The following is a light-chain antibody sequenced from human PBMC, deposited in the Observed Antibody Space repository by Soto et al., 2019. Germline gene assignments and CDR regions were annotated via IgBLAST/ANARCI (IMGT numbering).Light chain of an antibody. Sequence: VQMTLSPSSLSASVGDRVTITCRASQGIRNDLGWYQQKPGKAPKLLIYAASSLQSGVPSRFSGSGSGTDFTLTISSLQPEDFATYYCLQDYNYSWTFGQGTKVDVK. J-gene: IGKJ1*01. V-gene: IGKV1-6*01. CDR2: AAS. CDR3: LQDYNYSWT. CDR1: QGIRND.